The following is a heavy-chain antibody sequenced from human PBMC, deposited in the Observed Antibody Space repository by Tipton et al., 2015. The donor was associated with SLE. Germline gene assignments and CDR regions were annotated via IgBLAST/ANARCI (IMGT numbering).Heavy chain of an antibody. D-gene: IGHD6-13*01. CDR2: IFYSGST. V-gene: IGHV4-39*07. Sequence: TLSLTCTVSGGSISSSSYYWGWIRQPPGKGLEWIASIFYSGSTYYNPSLKSRVTISVDTSKNQFSLKLSSVTAADTAVYYCASLIAAAGRGYGMDVWGQGTTVTVSS. J-gene: IGHJ6*02. CDR3: ASLIAAAGRGYGMDV. CDR1: GGSISSSSYY.